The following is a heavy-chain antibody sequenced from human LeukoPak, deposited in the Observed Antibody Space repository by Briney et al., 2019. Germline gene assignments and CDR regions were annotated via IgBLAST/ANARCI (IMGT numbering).Heavy chain of an antibody. CDR1: GGSLSSYY. CDR2: IYYSGST. CDR3: AREGCGGNSCGHYCWFDP. J-gene: IGHJ5*02. D-gene: IGHD4-23*01. Sequence: SDTLSLTRTVSGGSLSSYYWRWIRQPPGKGLEWIGYIYYSGSTNYNTSLKTRVTISLDKSKNHHSLNLSSVTAADTAVDYYAREGCGGNSCGHYCWFDPWCQGNLVTVSA. V-gene: IGHV4-59*01.